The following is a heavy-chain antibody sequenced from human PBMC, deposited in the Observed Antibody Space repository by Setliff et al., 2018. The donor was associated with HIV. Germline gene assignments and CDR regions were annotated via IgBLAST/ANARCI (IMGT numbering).Heavy chain of an antibody. D-gene: IGHD3-22*01. Sequence: PGGSLRLSCAASGFTFSRYAMHWVRQAPGKGPEWVSSISTSSSFKYYTDSVKGRFTISRDNAKNSLYLQMNSPRAEDTAVYYCARDHRPYFYDKAWFDPWGQGTLVTVSS. J-gene: IGHJ5*02. CDR2: ISTSSSFK. CDR3: ARDHRPYFYDKAWFDP. CDR1: GFTFSRYA. V-gene: IGHV3-21*01.